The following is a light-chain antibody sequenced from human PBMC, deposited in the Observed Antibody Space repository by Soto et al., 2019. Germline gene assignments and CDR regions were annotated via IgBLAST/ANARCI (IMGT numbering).Light chain of an antibody. J-gene: IGLJ1*01. CDR1: IRDIGGYNF. Sequence: QSALTQPRSVSGSPGQSITISCSGTIRDIGGYNFISWYQQHPGTAPKIIIHDVTKWPSGVPDRFSGSKSGNTASLTISGLLPEDEADYYCCSYAGTFTWVFGTGTKVTVL. V-gene: IGLV2-11*01. CDR2: DVT. CDR3: CSYAGTFTWV.